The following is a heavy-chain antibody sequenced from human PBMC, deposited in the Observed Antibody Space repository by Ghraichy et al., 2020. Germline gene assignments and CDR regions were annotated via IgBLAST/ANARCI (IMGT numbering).Heavy chain of an antibody. CDR2: ISGSGGST. V-gene: IGHV3-23*01. CDR3: ASGFLEWLSPDFDY. Sequence: GGSLRLSCAASGFTFSSYAMSWVRRAPGKGLEWVSAISGSGGSTYYTDSVKGRFTISRDNSKNTLYLQMNSLRAEDTAVYYCASGFLEWLSPDFDYWGQGTLVTVSS. CDR1: GFTFSSYA. J-gene: IGHJ4*02. D-gene: IGHD3-3*01.